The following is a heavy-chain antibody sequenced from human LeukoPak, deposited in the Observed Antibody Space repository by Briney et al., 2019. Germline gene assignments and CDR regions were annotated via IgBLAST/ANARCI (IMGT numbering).Heavy chain of an antibody. Sequence: GGSLRLSCAASGFTFRNYDVHWVRQVTGKGLEWVSGIGTTGDTYYPGSVKGRFTISRDNAKDSLWLQLESLRAEDTAVYYCARGHLPVVDGDGLSDAFDVWGQGTRVIVSS. J-gene: IGHJ3*01. D-gene: IGHD2-15*01. CDR2: IGTTGDT. V-gene: IGHV3-13*01. CDR3: ARGHLPVVDGDGLSDAFDV. CDR1: GFTFRNYD.